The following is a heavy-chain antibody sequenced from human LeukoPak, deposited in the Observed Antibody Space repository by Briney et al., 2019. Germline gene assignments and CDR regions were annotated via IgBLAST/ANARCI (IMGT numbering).Heavy chain of an antibody. V-gene: IGHV3-30*02. Sequence: PGGSLRLSCAASGFTFSSYGMHWVRQAPGKGLEWVAFIRYDGSNKYYADSVKGRFTISRDNSKNTLYLQMNSLRAEDTAVYYCARYPKKGGSYLRSYNWFDPWGQGTLVTVSS. CDR3: ARYPKKGGSYLRSYNWFDP. CDR2: IRYDGSNK. D-gene: IGHD1-26*01. J-gene: IGHJ5*02. CDR1: GFTFSSYG.